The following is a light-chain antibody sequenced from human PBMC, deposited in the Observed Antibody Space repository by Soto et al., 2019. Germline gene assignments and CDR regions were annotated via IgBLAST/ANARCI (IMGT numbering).Light chain of an antibody. CDR2: KAS. V-gene: IGKV1-5*03. Sequence: DSQMTQYPSTLSASIGDRVNITCRAGQSISSWLAWYQQKPGKAPKLLISKASTLQSGVPPRFSGSGSGTEFALTISSLQPDDFATYYCQQYESYPMAFGGGTKVEIK. CDR3: QQYESYPMA. CDR1: QSISSW. J-gene: IGKJ4*02.